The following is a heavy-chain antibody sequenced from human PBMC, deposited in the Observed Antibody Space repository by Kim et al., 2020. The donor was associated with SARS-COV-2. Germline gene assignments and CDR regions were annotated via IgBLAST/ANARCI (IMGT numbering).Heavy chain of an antibody. J-gene: IGHJ5*01. D-gene: IGHD3-10*01. Sequence: FYAESVRGRFTVSRDNPDNTLSLQMNSLRREDTAVYYCARDRDASGSNYDSWGQGTLVTVSS. V-gene: IGHV3-30*03. CDR3: ARDRDASGSNYDS.